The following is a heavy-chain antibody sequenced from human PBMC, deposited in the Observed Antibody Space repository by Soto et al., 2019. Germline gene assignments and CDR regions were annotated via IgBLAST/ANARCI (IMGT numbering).Heavy chain of an antibody. Sequence: EGSRRRSCAASGFTFSSYAMHWVRQAPVKGLELVAVISYDGSNKYYADSVKGRFTISRDNSKNMLYLQMNSLRAEDTAVYYCAREWYYDSSGFDYWGQGTRVTV. CDR3: AREWYYDSSGFDY. CDR2: ISYDGSNK. J-gene: IGHJ4*02. CDR1: GFTFSSYA. V-gene: IGHV3-30-3*01. D-gene: IGHD3-22*01.